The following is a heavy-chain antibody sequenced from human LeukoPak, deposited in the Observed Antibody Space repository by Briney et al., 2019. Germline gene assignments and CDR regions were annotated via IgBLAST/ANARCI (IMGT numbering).Heavy chain of an antibody. D-gene: IGHD1-26*01. J-gene: IGHJ4*02. Sequence: SVTVSCKASGFTFTSSIMHWVRQARGQRPEWVGWIVVGSGNTNSAQNFQERVTFTRDLSTSTAYMELRSLRSDDTAVYYCAIRSGTYPYYFDYWGPGTRVTVST. CDR1: GFTFTSSI. CDR2: IVVGSGNT. V-gene: IGHV1-58*02. CDR3: AIRSGTYPYYFDY.